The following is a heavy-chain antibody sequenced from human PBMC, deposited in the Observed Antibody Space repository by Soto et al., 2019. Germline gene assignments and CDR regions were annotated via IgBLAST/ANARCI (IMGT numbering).Heavy chain of an antibody. J-gene: IGHJ4*02. Sequence: GGSLRLSCAASGFTFSDYYMSWIRQGPGKGLEWVSYISSSGSTIYYADSVKGRFTISRDNAKNSLYLQMNSLRAEDTAVYYCARVGNSGYDSYYFDYWGQGTLVTVSS. CDR3: ARVGNSGYDSYYFDY. CDR1: GFTFSDYY. D-gene: IGHD5-12*01. V-gene: IGHV3-11*01. CDR2: ISSSGSTI.